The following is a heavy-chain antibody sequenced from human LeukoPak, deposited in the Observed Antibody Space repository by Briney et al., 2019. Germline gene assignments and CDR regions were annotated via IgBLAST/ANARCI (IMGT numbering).Heavy chain of an antibody. J-gene: IGHJ4*02. D-gene: IGHD6-13*01. V-gene: IGHV3-23*01. Sequence: GGSLRLSCAASGFTFSSYAMSWVRQAPGKGLEWVSAISGSGGSTYYADSVKGRFTISRDNSKNTLYLQMDSLRAEDTAVYYCAKLEEVAAAGLIDYWGQGTLVTVSS. CDR3: AKLEEVAAAGLIDY. CDR1: GFTFSSYA. CDR2: ISGSGGST.